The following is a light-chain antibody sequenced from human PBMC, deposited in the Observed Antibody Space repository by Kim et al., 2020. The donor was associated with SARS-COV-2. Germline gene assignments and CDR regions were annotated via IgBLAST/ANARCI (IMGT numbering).Light chain of an antibody. CDR3: AAWDDSLSGPV. CDR1: SSNIGSNY. V-gene: IGLV1-47*01. CDR2: RNN. Sequence: ELTQPPSASGTPGQRVTISCSGSSSNIGSNYVYWYQQLPGTAPKLLIYRNNQRPSGVPDRFSGSKSGTSASLAISGLRSEDEADYYCAAWDDSLSGPVFGGGTKLTVL. J-gene: IGLJ3*02.